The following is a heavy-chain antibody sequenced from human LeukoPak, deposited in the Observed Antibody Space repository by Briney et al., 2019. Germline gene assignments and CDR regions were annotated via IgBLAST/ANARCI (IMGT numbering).Heavy chain of an antibody. J-gene: IGHJ4*02. D-gene: IGHD1-1*01. CDR3: ARSPQGTGSPADY. Sequence: GGSLRLSCAASGFTFDDYGMSWVRQAPGKGLDWVSSISSSSKYIYYADSVKGRFTISRDNAKNSLYLQMNSLTVEDTAVYYCARSPQGTGSPADYWGQGTLVTVSS. V-gene: IGHV3-21*01. CDR1: GFTFDDYG. CDR2: ISSSSKYI.